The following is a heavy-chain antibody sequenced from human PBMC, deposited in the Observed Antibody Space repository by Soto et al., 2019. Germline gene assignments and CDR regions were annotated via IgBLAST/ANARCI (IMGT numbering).Heavy chain of an antibody. CDR1: GGSISSSSYY. V-gene: IGHV4-39*01. D-gene: IGHD3-3*01. Sequence: QLQLQESGPGLVKPSETLSLTCTVSGGSISSSSYYWGWIRQPPGKGLEWIGSIYYSGSTYYNPSLKSRVTISVDTSKNQFSLKLSSVTAADTAVYYCASGGPYYDFWSAPFDYWGQGTLVTVSS. J-gene: IGHJ4*02. CDR3: ASGGPYYDFWSAPFDY. CDR2: IYYSGST.